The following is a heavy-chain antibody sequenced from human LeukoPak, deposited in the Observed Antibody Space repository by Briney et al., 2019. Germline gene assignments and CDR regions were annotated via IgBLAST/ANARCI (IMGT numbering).Heavy chain of an antibody. Sequence: KTSETLSLTCTVSGASISSSSYYWGWIRQPPGKGLEWIGSIYYGGSTYYNPSLKSRVTISVDTSKNQFSLKVNSVTAADTAVYYCARMIVVVGDDVFDIWGQGTMVTVSS. CDR3: ARMIVVVGDDVFDI. D-gene: IGHD3-22*01. V-gene: IGHV4-39*07. J-gene: IGHJ3*02. CDR2: IYYGGST. CDR1: GASISSSSYY.